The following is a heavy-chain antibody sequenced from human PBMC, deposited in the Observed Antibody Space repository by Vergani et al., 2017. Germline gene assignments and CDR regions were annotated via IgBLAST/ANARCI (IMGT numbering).Heavy chain of an antibody. J-gene: IGHJ3*02. CDR2: IYYSGST. V-gene: IGHV4-39*01. Sequence: QLQLQESGPGLVKPSETLSLTCTVSGGSISSSSYYWGWIRQPPGKGLEWIGSIYYSGSTYYNPSLKSRVTISVDTSKNQFSLKLSSGTAADTAVYYCARRVFSYGLSTGGAVDIWGQGTMVTVSS. D-gene: IGHD5-18*01. CDR1: GGSISSSSYY. CDR3: ARRVFSYGLSTGGAVDI.